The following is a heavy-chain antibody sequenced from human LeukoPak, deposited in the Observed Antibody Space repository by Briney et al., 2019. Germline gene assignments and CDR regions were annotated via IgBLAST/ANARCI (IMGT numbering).Heavy chain of an antibody. Sequence: ASVKVSCKASGFTFTSYGFSWVRQAPGQGFEWMGWISEYSCNTNSAQKLQGRVTMTTDTSTSTVYMELRSLRSDDTAAYYCARNGRGGSGSYFDYWGQGTLVTVSS. V-gene: IGHV1-18*01. CDR1: GFTFTSYG. CDR2: ISEYSCNT. CDR3: ARNGRGGSGSYFDY. J-gene: IGHJ4*02. D-gene: IGHD3-10*01.